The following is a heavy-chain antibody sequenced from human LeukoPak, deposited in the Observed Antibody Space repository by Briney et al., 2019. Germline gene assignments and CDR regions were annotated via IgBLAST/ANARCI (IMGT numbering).Heavy chain of an antibody. J-gene: IGHJ4*01. CDR1: GFTFSGYI. CDR3: ARDQWLDY. CDR2: IGTSGNTI. V-gene: IGHV3-48*01. Sequence: GGSLRLSCATSGFTFSGYIMNWVRQAPGKGLEWVSFIGTSGNTIYYADSVKGRFTVSRDNAKSSLYLQMNSLRAEDTAVYYCARDQWLDYWGHGTLVTVSS. D-gene: IGHD6-19*01.